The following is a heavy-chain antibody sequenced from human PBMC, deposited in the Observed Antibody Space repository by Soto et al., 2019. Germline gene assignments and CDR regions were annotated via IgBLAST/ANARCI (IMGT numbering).Heavy chain of an antibody. CDR3: AKTSPYYESGYDFWSGYYGPDEVYYYYGMDV. Sequence: EVQLLESGGGLVQPGGSLRLSCAASGFTFSSYAMSWVRQAPGKGLEWVSAISGSGGSTYYADSVKGRFTISRDNSKNTLYLQMNSLRAEDTAVYYCAKTSPYYESGYDFWSGYYGPDEVYYYYGMDVWGQGTTVTVSS. V-gene: IGHV3-23*01. CDR1: GFTFSSYA. D-gene: IGHD3-3*01. CDR2: ISGSGGST. J-gene: IGHJ6*02.